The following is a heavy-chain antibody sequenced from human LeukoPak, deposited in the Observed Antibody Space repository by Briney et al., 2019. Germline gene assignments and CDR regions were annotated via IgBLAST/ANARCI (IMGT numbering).Heavy chain of an antibody. CDR2: ISYDGSNK. CDR3: AKGYCGGDCYPLREYFQH. J-gene: IGHJ1*01. V-gene: IGHV3-30*18. Sequence: GGSLRLSCAASGFTFSSYGMHWVRQAPGKGLEWVAVISYDGSNKYYADSVKGRFTISRDNSKNTLYLQMNSLRAEDTAVYYCAKGYCGGDCYPLREYFQHWGQGTLVTVSS. D-gene: IGHD2-21*02. CDR1: GFTFSSYG.